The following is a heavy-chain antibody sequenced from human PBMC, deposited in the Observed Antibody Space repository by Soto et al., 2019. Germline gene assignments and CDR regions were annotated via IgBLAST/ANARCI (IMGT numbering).Heavy chain of an antibody. V-gene: IGHV3-9*01. CDR3: AKRRYNSGYDH. J-gene: IGHJ5*02. CDR2: ISWNSGSI. CDR1: GFTFDDYA. D-gene: IGHD5-12*01. Sequence: EVQLVESGGGLVQPGRSLRLSCAASGFTFDDYAMHWVRQAPGKGLEWVSGISWNSGSIGYADSVKGRFTISRDNAKNSLYLQMNSLRAEDTALYYCAKRRYNSGYDHWGQGTLVTGSS.